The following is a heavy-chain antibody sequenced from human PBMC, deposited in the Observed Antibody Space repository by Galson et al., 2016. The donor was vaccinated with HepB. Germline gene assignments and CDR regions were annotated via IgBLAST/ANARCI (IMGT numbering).Heavy chain of an antibody. D-gene: IGHD3-10*01. CDR1: GFTVSDNH. J-gene: IGHJ6*02. CDR2: IFGRGNT. Sequence: SLRLSCAAAGFTVSDNHVTWIRQAPGKGLECVSVIFGRGNTYYADSVKGRFTISRDNTKNFLYLQMNSLRTEDTALYFCGKDWGSLWESSGKGMDVWGRGPTVTISS. V-gene: IGHV3-53*01. CDR3: GKDWGSLWESSGKGMDV.